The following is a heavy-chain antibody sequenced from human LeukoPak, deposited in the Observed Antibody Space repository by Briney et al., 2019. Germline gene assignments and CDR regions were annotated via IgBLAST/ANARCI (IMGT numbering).Heavy chain of an antibody. CDR3: ARDRGTKGFWFDP. D-gene: IGHD3-10*01. J-gene: IGHJ5*02. V-gene: IGHV4-31*03. CDR1: GGSISSGGYY. CDR2: IYYSGST. Sequence: SETLSLTCTVSGGSISSGGYYWSWIRQHSGKGLEWIGYIYYSGSTYYNPSLKSRVTISVDTSKNQFSLKLSSVTAADTAVYYCARDRGTKGFWFDPWGQGTLVTVSS.